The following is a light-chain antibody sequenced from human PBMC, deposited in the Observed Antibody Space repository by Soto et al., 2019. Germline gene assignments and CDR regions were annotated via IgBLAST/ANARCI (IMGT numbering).Light chain of an antibody. CDR2: GAA. J-gene: IGKJ2*01. Sequence: EIVLTQSPGTLSLSPGEGATLSCRASQIVDSNYLAWYQQKPGQAPRLLFYGAASRAAAVPDRFSGSGSGTDFTLTISRLEPEDFAVYHCQQYGSSPLTFGQGTKLAIK. CDR3: QQYGSSPLT. V-gene: IGKV3-20*01. CDR1: QIVDSNY.